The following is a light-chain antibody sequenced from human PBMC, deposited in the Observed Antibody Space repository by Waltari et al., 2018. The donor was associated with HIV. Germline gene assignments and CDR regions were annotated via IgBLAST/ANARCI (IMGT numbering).Light chain of an antibody. J-gene: IGLJ2*01. CDR2: DDS. CDR3: QVWDSSSDHVV. V-gene: IGLV3-21*02. Sequence: SYVLTQPPSVSVAPGQTARITCGGNNIGSKSVHWYQQKPGQAPVLVVYDDSDRPSWIPERFSGSNSGNTATRTISRGEAGDEADYYCQVWDSSSDHVVFGGGTKLTVL. CDR1: NIGSKS.